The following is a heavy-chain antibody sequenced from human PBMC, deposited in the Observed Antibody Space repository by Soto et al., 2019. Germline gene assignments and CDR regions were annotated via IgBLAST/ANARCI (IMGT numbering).Heavy chain of an antibody. J-gene: IGHJ3*02. D-gene: IGHD6-19*01. CDR1: GFTVSSNY. Sequence: PGGSLRLSCAASGFTVSSNYMSWVRQAPGKGLEWVSVIYSGGSTYYADSVKGRFTISRDNSKNTLYLQMNSLRAEDTAVYYCARELAVAAPLDAFDIWGQGTMVTVSS. CDR2: IYSGGST. CDR3: ARELAVAAPLDAFDI. V-gene: IGHV3-66*01.